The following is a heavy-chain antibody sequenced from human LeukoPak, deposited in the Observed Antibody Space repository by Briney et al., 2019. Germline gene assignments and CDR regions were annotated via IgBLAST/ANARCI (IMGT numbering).Heavy chain of an antibody. CDR2: IYYSGST. Sequence: SETLSLTCTVSGGSISSSSYYWGWIRQPPGKGLEWIGSIYYSGSTYYNPSLKSRVTISVDTSKNQFSLKLSSVTAADAAVYYCASPSVGIAVAGFDYWGQGTLVTVSS. CDR3: ASPSVGIAVAGFDY. J-gene: IGHJ4*02. V-gene: IGHV4-39*07. D-gene: IGHD6-19*01. CDR1: GGSISSSSYY.